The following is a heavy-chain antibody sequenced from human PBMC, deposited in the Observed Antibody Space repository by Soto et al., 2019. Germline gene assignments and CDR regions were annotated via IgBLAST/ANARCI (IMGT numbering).Heavy chain of an antibody. D-gene: IGHD2-15*01. CDR1: GGTFSSYA. Sequence: QVQLVQSGAEVKKPGSSVKVSCKAPGGTFSSYAISWVRQAPGEELEWMGGIIPIFGTANYAQKFQGRVTITADESTSTGYMELGSLRSEDTAVYYCARSQGGSSSLDIYYYYYYGMDVWGQGTTVTVSS. CDR3: ARSQGGSSSLDIYYYYYYGMDV. CDR2: IIPIFGTA. J-gene: IGHJ6*02. V-gene: IGHV1-69*01.